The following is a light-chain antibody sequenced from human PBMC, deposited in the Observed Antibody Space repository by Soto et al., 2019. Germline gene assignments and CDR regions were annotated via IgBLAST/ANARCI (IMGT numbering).Light chain of an antibody. CDR1: QSISSY. V-gene: IGKV1-39*01. CDR2: AAS. CDR3: QQSYTTPPAT. Sequence: DIQMTQSPSSLSASVGDRVTITCRASQSISSYLNWYQQKPGKAPKLLIYAASSLQSGVPSRFSGSGSGTDFTLTISSLQPENFATYYGQQSYTTPPATFGQGTKLEIK. J-gene: IGKJ2*01.